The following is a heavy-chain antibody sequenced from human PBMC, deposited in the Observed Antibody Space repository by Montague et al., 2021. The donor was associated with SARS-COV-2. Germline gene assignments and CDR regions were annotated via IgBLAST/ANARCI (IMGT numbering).Heavy chain of an antibody. CDR1: GGSIRSGSYY. Sequence: TLSLTCTVSGGSIRSGSYYWSWIRQPAGKGLEWIGRIYSSGGTNYNPSLKSRVSMSVDTSKNQFSLKVSSVTAADTAVYYCARDYGDYSYYYGLDVWGQGTTVTVSS. CDR2: IYSSGGT. CDR3: ARDYGDYSYYYGLDV. V-gene: IGHV4-61*02. J-gene: IGHJ6*02. D-gene: IGHD4-17*01.